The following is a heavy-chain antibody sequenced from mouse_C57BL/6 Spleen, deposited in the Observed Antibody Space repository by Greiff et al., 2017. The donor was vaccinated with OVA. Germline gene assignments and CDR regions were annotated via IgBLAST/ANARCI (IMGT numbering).Heavy chain of an antibody. CDR3: TTGSTMVTPWFAY. Sequence: VQLQQSGAELVRPGASVKLSCTASGFNIKDDYMHWVKQRPEQGLEWIGWIVPENGDTEYASKFQGKATITADTSSNTAYLQLSSLTSEDTAVYYCTTGSTMVTPWFAYWGQGTLVTVSA. CDR2: IVPENGDT. J-gene: IGHJ3*01. V-gene: IGHV14-4*01. D-gene: IGHD2-2*01. CDR1: GFNIKDDY.